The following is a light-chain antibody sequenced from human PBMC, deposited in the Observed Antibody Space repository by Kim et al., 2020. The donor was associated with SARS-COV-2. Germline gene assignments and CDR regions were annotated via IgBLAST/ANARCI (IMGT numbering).Light chain of an antibody. Sequence: PGERATLSRRASQSIGSSDLAWYQQKPGQAPRLLIYDASTRATGIPDRFSGSGSGTDFTLTISRLEPEDFAVYSCQQYYDSPLTFGGGTKVDIK. CDR3: QQYYDSPLT. V-gene: IGKV3-20*01. J-gene: IGKJ4*01. CDR1: QSIGSSD. CDR2: DAS.